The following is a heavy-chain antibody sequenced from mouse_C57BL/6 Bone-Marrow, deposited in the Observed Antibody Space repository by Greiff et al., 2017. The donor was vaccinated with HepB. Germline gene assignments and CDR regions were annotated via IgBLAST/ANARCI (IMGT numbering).Heavy chain of an antibody. V-gene: IGHV1-4*01. CDR1: GYTFTSYT. CDR3: ARWFSTDY. D-gene: IGHD1-1*01. J-gene: IGHJ2*01. CDR2: INPSSGYT. Sequence: VQLVESGAELARPGASVKMSCKASGYTFTSYTMHWVKQRPGQGLEWIGYINPSSGYTKYNQKFKDKATLTADKSSSTAYMQLSSLTSEDSAVYYCARWFSTDYWGQGTTLTVSS.